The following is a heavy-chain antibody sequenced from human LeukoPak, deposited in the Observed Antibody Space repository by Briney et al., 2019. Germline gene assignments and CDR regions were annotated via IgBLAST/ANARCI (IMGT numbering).Heavy chain of an antibody. Sequence: QPGGSLRRSCAGSGFTFSAYWMHWVRQVPGKGLLWVSRINGDGSTTDYAESVKGRLVISRDNAKNTVYLQMNSLRAEDTAVYYCARDLELTYYDSSGHDYWGQGTLVTVSS. CDR1: GFTFSAYW. CDR2: INGDGSTT. J-gene: IGHJ4*02. V-gene: IGHV3-74*01. CDR3: ARDLELTYYDSSGHDY. D-gene: IGHD3-22*01.